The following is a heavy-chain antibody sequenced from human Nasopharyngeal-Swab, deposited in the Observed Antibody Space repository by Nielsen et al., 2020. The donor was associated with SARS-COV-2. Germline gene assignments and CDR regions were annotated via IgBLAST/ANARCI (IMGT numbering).Heavy chain of an antibody. CDR2: ISSSTTTI. V-gene: IGHV3-21*01. J-gene: IGHJ4*02. Sequence: GESLKISCAASGFTFTSYSMNWVRQAPGKGLEWVSAISSSTTTIRYADSVKGRVTISRDNAKNSMYLQMNSLRADDTALYYCARARGYDFDYWGQGTLVTVSS. CDR1: GFTFTSYS. D-gene: IGHD5-12*01. CDR3: ARARGYDFDY.